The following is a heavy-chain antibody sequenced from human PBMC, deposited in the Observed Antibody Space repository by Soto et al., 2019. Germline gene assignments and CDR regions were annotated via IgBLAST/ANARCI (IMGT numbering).Heavy chain of an antibody. CDR2: IKQDGNDT. CDR3: TRVDYDLWSGYPALYYYGMDV. D-gene: IGHD3-3*01. Sequence: GVLRLSCVGSGFTFSSYWMAWVRQAPGKGLEWVADIKQDGNDTYYVDSVKGRFTISRDNAENSVYLQMNSLRAEDTAVYYCTRVDYDLWSGYPALYYYGMDVWGQGTTVTVSS. J-gene: IGHJ6*02. V-gene: IGHV3-7*03. CDR1: GFTFSSYW.